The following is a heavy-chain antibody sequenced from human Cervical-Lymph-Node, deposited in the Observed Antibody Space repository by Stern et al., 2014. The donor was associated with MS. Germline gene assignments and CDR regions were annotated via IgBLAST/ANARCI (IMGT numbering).Heavy chain of an antibody. CDR2: IYWDDDK. V-gene: IGHV2-5*02. CDR1: GFSLNTRGVG. J-gene: IGHJ4*02. Sequence: ESGPTLVKPTQTLTLTCTFSGFSLNTRGVGVGWIRQPPGKALEWLALIYWDDDKRSSPSLKSRLTITKDTSKNQVVLTMTNLDPVDTATYYCAHLSDFRSGTYSSAYWGQGTLVTVSS. D-gene: IGHD3-10*01. CDR3: AHLSDFRSGTYSSAY.